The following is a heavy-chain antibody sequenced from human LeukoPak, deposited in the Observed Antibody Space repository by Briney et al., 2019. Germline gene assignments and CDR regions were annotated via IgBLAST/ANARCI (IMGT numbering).Heavy chain of an antibody. V-gene: IGHV3-48*04. D-gene: IGHD2-21*02. CDR2: ISSSSFTI. CDR1: GFTFSSYS. CDR3: AREICGSDCYSTFDY. J-gene: IGHJ4*02. Sequence: GGSLRLSCAASGFTFSSYSMNWVRQAPGKGLEWVSYISSSSFTIHYADSVKGRFTISRDNAKSSLYLQMNSLRAEDTAVYYCAREICGSDCYSTFDYWGQGALVTVSS.